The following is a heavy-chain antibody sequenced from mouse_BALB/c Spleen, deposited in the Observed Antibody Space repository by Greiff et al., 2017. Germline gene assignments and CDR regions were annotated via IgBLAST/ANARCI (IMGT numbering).Heavy chain of an antibody. Sequence: EVKVVESGGGLVQPGGSRKLSCAASGFTFSSFGMHWVRQAPEKGLEWVAYISSGSSTIYYADTVKGRFTISRDNPKNTLFLQMTSLRSEDTAMYYCARSPFYYGSPFDYWGQGTTLTVSS. V-gene: IGHV5-17*02. J-gene: IGHJ2*01. CDR2: ISSGSSTI. CDR1: GFTFSSFG. D-gene: IGHD1-1*01. CDR3: ARSPFYYGSPFDY.